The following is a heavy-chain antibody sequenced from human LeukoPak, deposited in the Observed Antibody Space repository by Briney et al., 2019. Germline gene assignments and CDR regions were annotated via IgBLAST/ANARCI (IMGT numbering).Heavy chain of an antibody. J-gene: IGHJ4*02. CDR3: ARGLNSSWYLANYFDY. D-gene: IGHD6-13*01. Sequence: SETLSLTCAVYGGSFSGYYWSWIRQPPGKGLEWIGEINHSGSANYNPSLKSRVSISVDTSKNQFSLKLSSVNAADTAVYYCARGLNSSWYLANYFDYWGQGTLVTVSS. CDR2: INHSGSA. V-gene: IGHV4-34*01. CDR1: GGSFSGYY.